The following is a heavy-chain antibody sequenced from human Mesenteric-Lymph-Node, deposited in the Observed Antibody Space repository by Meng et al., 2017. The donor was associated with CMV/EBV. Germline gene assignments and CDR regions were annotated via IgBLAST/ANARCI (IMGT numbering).Heavy chain of an antibody. CDR2: ITTTSTYI. V-gene: IGHV3-21*01. CDR1: GFSFSSVS. J-gene: IGHJ3*01. Sequence: CAASGFSFSSVSMNWVRQAPGKGLEWVSSITTTSTYIYYADSVKGRFTISRDNSKNSLYLQMHSLRVEDTAVYSCARAQTGTPPFDLWGQGTMVTVSS. D-gene: IGHD1-1*01. CDR3: ARAQTGTPPFDL.